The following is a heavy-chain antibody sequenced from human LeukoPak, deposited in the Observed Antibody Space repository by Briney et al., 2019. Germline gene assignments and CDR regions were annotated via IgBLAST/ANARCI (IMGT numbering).Heavy chain of an antibody. J-gene: IGHJ4*02. CDR1: GASISSHY. V-gene: IGHV4-4*09. CDR2: IYINGDT. D-gene: IGHD3-10*01. Sequence: SETLSLTCTVSGASISSHYWSWVRQAPGKGLECIGYIYINGDTNYNPSLKSRATISLYTSKNQFSLRLTSVTAADTAVYYCARSARVFDSWGPGTLVTVSS. CDR3: ARSARVFDS.